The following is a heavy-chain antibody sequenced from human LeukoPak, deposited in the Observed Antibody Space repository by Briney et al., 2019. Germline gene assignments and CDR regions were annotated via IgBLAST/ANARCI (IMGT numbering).Heavy chain of an antibody. Sequence: GGSLRLSCVVSGFTFSSFALHWVRQAPGEGLEWVAVISYDGSNKYYADSVKGRFTISRDNSKNTLYLQMNSLRAEDTAVYYCARDSANDYGDLYGMDVWGQGTTVTVSS. V-gene: IGHV3-30-3*01. CDR2: ISYDGSNK. CDR3: ARDSANDYGDLYGMDV. J-gene: IGHJ6*02. CDR1: GFTFSSFA. D-gene: IGHD4-17*01.